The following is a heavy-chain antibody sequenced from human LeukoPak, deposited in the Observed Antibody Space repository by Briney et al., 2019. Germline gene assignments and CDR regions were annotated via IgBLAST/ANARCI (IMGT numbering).Heavy chain of an antibody. J-gene: IGHJ4*02. D-gene: IGHD4-17*01. V-gene: IGHV3-9*01. Sequence: GRSLRLSCAASGFTFDDYAMHWVRQAPGKGLECVSGISWNSGSIGYADSVKGRFTISRDNAKNSLYLQMNSLRAEDTALYYCAKDGQPTVTTVDYWGQGTLVTVSS. CDR2: ISWNSGSI. CDR3: AKDGQPTVTTVDY. CDR1: GFTFDDYA.